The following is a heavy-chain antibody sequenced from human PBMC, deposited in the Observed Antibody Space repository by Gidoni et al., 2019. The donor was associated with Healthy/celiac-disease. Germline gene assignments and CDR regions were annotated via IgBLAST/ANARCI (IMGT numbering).Heavy chain of an antibody. CDR3: ARHPAGGAARSFDY. D-gene: IGHD6-6*01. J-gene: IGHJ4*02. CDR2: IYPGDSDT. V-gene: IGHV5-51*01. CDR1: GYSLTSYW. Sequence: EVQLGQSGAEGQKPGEPLKISCTGSGYSLTSYWIGWVRQMPGKGLEWMGIIYPGDSDTRYSPSFQGQVTISADKSISTAYLQWSSLKAADTAMYYCARHPAGGAARSFDYWGQGTLVTVSS.